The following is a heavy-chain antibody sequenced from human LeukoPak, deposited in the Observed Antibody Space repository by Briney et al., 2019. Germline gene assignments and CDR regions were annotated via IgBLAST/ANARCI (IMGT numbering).Heavy chain of an antibody. Sequence: PETLSLTCTVSGGSISGYYYSWIRQPPGKDLEWIGYIYYSGSTNYNPSLTSRVTISLDTSMKQFSLNLRSVTAADAAVYFCVYGPNHYYFDYWGQGILVTVSS. CDR1: GGSISGYY. V-gene: IGHV4-59*01. J-gene: IGHJ4*02. CDR3: VYGPNHYYFDY. D-gene: IGHD3-16*01. CDR2: IYYSGST.